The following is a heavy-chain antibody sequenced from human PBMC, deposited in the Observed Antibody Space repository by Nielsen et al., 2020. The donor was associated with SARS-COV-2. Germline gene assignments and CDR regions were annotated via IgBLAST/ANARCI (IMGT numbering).Heavy chain of an antibody. J-gene: IGHJ6*02. Sequence: GSLRLSCTVSGGSISSYYWSWIRQPPGKGLEWIGYIYYSGSTNYNPSLKSRVTISVDTSKNQFSLKLSSVTAADTAVYYCARGSVYGDYYYGMDVWGQGTTVTVSS. D-gene: IGHD4-17*01. CDR1: GGSISSYY. V-gene: IGHV4-59*12. CDR2: IYYSGST. CDR3: ARGSVYGDYYYGMDV.